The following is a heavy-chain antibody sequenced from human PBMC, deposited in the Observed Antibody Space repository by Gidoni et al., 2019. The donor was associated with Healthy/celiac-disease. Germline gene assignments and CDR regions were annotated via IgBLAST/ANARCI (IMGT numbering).Heavy chain of an antibody. J-gene: IGHJ3*02. Sequence: EVQLVESGGGLVQPGLSLRLSCTASGFTFGDYAMSWVRQAPGKGLEWVGFIRSKAYGGTTEYAASVKGRFTISRDDSKSIAYLQMNSLKTEDTAVYYCTRGIDYGDYVDAFDIWGQGTMVTVSS. D-gene: IGHD4-17*01. CDR3: TRGIDYGDYVDAFDI. CDR1: GFTFGDYA. CDR2: IRSKAYGGTT. V-gene: IGHV3-49*04.